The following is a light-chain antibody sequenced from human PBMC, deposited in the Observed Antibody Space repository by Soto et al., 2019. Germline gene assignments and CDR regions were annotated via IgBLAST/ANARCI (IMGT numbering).Light chain of an antibody. V-gene: IGKV3D-15*01. CDR1: QTVRDN. Sequence: EVVMTQSPATLSVSPGERATLSCRASQTVRDNLSWYQQKPGQPPRLLIYGATTRATGIPARFSGSGSGTDFTLTISRLEPEDFAVYYCQQYGSSGTFGQGTKVDIK. CDR2: GAT. CDR3: QQYGSSGT. J-gene: IGKJ1*01.